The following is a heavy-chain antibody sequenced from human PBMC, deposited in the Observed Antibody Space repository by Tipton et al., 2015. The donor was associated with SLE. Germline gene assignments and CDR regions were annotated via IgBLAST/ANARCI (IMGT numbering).Heavy chain of an antibody. V-gene: IGHV3-53*01. J-gene: IGHJ3*02. CDR3: ARDRCGGSCYSVAFDI. Sequence: GSLRLSCTASGFTFGDYAMFWFRQAPGKWLEWVSVIYSGGSTYYADSVKGRFTISRDNSKNTLYLQMNSLRAEDTAVYYCARDRCGGSCYSVAFDIWGQGTMVTVSS. CDR1: GFTFGDYA. CDR2: IYSGGST. D-gene: IGHD2-15*01.